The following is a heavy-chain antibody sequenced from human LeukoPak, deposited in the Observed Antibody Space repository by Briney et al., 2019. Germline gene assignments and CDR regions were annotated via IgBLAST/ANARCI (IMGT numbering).Heavy chain of an antibody. Sequence: SETLSLTCAVSGGSISSSNWWSWVLQPPGKGLEWIGEIYHSGSTNYNPSLKSRVTISVDKSKNQFSLKLSSVTAADTAVYYCARTSSSWYHPGGAFDIWGQGTMVTVSS. J-gene: IGHJ3*02. CDR2: IYHSGST. CDR1: GGSISSSNW. CDR3: ARTSSSWYHPGGAFDI. D-gene: IGHD6-13*01. V-gene: IGHV4-4*02.